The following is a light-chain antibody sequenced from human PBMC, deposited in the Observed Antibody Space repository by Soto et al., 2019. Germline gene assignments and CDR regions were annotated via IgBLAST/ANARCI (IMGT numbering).Light chain of an antibody. J-gene: IGLJ3*02. CDR1: SSDVGNYNL. Sequence: QSALTQPASVSGSPGQSITISCTGTSSDVGNYNLVSWYQQHPGEAPKLLIYEGSKRPSGVSNRFSGSKFGNTASLTISGXXAEDEVDYYCCSYAGDSTWVFGGGTKLTVL. CDR3: CSYAGDSTWV. V-gene: IGLV2-23*01. CDR2: EGS.